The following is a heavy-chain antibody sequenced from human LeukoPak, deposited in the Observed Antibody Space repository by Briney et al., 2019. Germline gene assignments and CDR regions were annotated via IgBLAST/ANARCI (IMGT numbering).Heavy chain of an antibody. CDR2: IIPIFGTA. J-gene: IGHJ4*02. Sequence: SVKVSCKASGGTFSSYAISWVRQAPGQGLEWMGGIIPIFGTANYAQKFQGRVTITADESTSTAYMELSSLRSEDTAVYYCARDYYGSGSYYKPFDYWGQGTLVTVSS. CDR3: ARDYYGSGSYYKPFDY. CDR1: GGTFSSYA. V-gene: IGHV1-69*01. D-gene: IGHD3-10*01.